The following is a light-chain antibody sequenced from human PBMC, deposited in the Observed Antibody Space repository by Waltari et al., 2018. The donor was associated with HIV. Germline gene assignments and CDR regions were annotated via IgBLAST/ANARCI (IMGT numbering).Light chain of an antibody. V-gene: IGLV2-14*01. CDR2: EVT. Sequence: QSALTQPASVSGSPGQSITISCTGTNSDIGGYNYVSWYQQHPGRAPKLLIYEVTHRPSVISYRFSGSKAGNTASMTISVLQAEDEADYYCSSYTTTSTILFGGGTKVTVL. CDR1: NSDIGGYNY. CDR3: SSYTTTSTIL. J-gene: IGLJ3*02.